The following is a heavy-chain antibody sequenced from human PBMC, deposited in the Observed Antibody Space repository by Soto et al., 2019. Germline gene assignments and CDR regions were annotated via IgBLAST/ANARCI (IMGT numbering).Heavy chain of an antibody. CDR1: GFTFSSYS. Sequence: GGSLRLSCAASGFTFSSYSMNWVRQAPGKGLEWVSYISSSSSTIYYADSVKGRFTISRDNARNSLYLQMSSLRAEDTAVYYCAKNEGYCSSSSCYGYWGQGTLVTVSS. CDR2: ISSSSSTI. CDR3: AKNEGYCSSSSCYGY. V-gene: IGHV3-48*01. D-gene: IGHD2-2*01. J-gene: IGHJ4*02.